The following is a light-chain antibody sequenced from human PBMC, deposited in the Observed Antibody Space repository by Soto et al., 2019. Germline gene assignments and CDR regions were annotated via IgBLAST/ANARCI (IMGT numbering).Light chain of an antibody. Sequence: ETVLTQSPATLSVSPGETATLSCTTSQGLNRNLAWYQQKLGQAPRVLIYGASTRAAGIPARFSGSGSGTEFLLTISSLQSEDFAVYYCHEYNTWPWTFGQGTKVEIK. J-gene: IGKJ1*01. CDR2: GAS. V-gene: IGKV3-15*01. CDR3: HEYNTWPWT. CDR1: QGLNRN.